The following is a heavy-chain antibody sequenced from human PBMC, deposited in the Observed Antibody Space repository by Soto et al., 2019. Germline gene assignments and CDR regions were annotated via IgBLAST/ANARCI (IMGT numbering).Heavy chain of an antibody. V-gene: IGHV4-31*03. Sequence: SETLSLTCTVSGGSISSGGYYWSWIRQHPGKGLEWIGYIYYSGSTYYNPSLKSRVTISVDTSKNQFSLQLSSVTAADTAVYYCARDPRYCSSTSCYGFDYWGQGTLVTVSS. D-gene: IGHD2-2*01. CDR2: IYYSGST. J-gene: IGHJ4*02. CDR3: ARDPRYCSSTSCYGFDY. CDR1: GGSISSGGYY.